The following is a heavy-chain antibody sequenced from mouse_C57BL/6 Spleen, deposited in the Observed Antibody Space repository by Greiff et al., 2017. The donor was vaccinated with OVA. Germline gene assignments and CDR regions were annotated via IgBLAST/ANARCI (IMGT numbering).Heavy chain of an antibody. Sequence: EVKLVESGGGLVKPGGSLKLSCAASGFTFSDYGMHWVRQAPEKGLEWVAYISSGSSTIYYADTVKGRFTISRDNAKNTLFLQMTSLRSEDTAMYYCARGYGYPYYYAMDYWGQRTSVTVAS. CDR3: ARGYGYPYYYAMDY. V-gene: IGHV5-17*01. CDR1: GFTFSDYG. CDR2: ISSGSSTI. J-gene: IGHJ4*01. D-gene: IGHD2-2*01.